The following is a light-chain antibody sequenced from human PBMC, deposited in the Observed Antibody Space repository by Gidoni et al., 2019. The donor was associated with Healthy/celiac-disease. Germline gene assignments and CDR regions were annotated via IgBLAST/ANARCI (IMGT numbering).Light chain of an antibody. CDR2: GAS. CDR1: QSVSSSY. CDR3: QQYGSSPLLT. V-gene: IGKV3-20*01. J-gene: IGKJ4*01. Sequence: IVLTQSPATLSLSPGERATLSCRASQSVSSSYLAWYQQKPGQAPRLPIYGASSRATGIPDRFSGGGSGTDFTLTISRLEPEDFAVYYCQQYGSSPLLTFGGGTKVEIK.